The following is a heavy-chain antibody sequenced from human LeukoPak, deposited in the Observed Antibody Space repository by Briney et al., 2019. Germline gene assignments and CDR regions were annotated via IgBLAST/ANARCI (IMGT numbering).Heavy chain of an antibody. D-gene: IGHD4-17*01. CDR2: IIPIFGTA. V-gene: IGHV1-69*13. CDR3: ARVIGYGDSYYFDY. Sequence: SVTVSCKASGGTFSIYAISWVRQAPGQGLEWMGGIIPIFGTANYTQKFQGRVTITADESTSTAYMELSSLRSEDTAVYYCARVIGYGDSYYFDYWGQGTLVTVSS. J-gene: IGHJ4*02. CDR1: GGTFSIYA.